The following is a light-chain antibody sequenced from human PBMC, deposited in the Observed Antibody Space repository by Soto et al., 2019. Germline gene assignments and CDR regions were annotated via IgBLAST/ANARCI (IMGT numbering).Light chain of an antibody. Sequence: QAVLTQSPSASASLGASVKLTCTLSSGHSSYAIAWHQKQPGKGPRYLMDLNNDGSHTKGDGIPDRFSGSSSGADRYLIISSLQSEDEADYYCLLYFGGAVFGGGTKVTVL. V-gene: IGLV4-69*01. CDR1: SGHSSYA. CDR2: LNNDGSH. CDR3: LLYFGGAV. J-gene: IGLJ2*01.